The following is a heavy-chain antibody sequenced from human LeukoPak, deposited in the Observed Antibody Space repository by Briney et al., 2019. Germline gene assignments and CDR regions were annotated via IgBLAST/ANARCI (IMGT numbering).Heavy chain of an antibody. CDR3: ARGGLRFFNWYDP. V-gene: IGHV1-69*05. Sequence: GASVTVSFTASGGTFSSYAISWVRQAPGQGLEWMGGIIPIFGTANYAQKFQGRVTITTDESTSTAYMELSSLRSEDTGVYYCARGGLRFFNWYDPWGQGTLVTVSS. D-gene: IGHD3-3*01. J-gene: IGHJ5*02. CDR1: GGTFSSYA. CDR2: IIPIFGTA.